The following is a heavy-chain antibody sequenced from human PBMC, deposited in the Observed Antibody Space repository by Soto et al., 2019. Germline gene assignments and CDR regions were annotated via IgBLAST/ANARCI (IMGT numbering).Heavy chain of an antibody. V-gene: IGHV4-30-4*01. CDR3: ARGPSGDKVHY. D-gene: IGHD7-27*01. CDR1: GGSITNHYSC. Sequence: PSETLSLTCTVSGGSITNHYSCWRCIRQPPGEGLEWIGHIFDSGTTYTNPSLRSQVAISLDTSKNHFSLTLSSVTAADTAVYYCARGPSGDKVHYWGQGALVTVS. CDR2: IFDSGTT. J-gene: IGHJ4*02.